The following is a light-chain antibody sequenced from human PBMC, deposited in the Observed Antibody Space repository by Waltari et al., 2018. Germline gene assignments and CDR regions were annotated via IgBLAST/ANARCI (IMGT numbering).Light chain of an antibody. Sequence: EIVLTQSLAILSLSPGERASLSCRASQSVTNYLAWYQQKPGQAPRLLIYDTSYRATGIPARFSGSGFGTDFTLTISSLEPEYFAVYYCQQRRDWPLTFGRGTKVEIK. CDR1: QSVTNY. CDR2: DTS. CDR3: QQRRDWPLT. J-gene: IGKJ4*01. V-gene: IGKV3-11*01.